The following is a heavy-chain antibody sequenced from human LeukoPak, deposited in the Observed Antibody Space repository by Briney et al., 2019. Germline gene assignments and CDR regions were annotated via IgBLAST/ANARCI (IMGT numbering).Heavy chain of an antibody. D-gene: IGHD3-10*01. Sequence: SETLSLTCPVSGGSINSSDYYWGWIRQPPGKGLEWIGSIYYSGTTYYTPSLKSRVTISVDTSKNQFSLKLSSVTAADTALYYCAKHYMGSSYNHGLDCWGQGTLVTVSS. J-gene: IGHJ4*02. CDR1: GGSINSSDYY. CDR3: AKHYMGSSYNHGLDC. V-gene: IGHV4-39*01. CDR2: IYYSGTT.